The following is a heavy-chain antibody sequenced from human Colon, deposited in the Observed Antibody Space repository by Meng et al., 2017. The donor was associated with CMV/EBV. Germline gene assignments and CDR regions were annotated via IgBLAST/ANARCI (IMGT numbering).Heavy chain of an antibody. V-gene: IGHV1-18*01. CDR3: ARQYTSSSDLFDY. D-gene: IGHD6-6*01. CDR2: ISTYNGNT. Sequence: ASVKVSCKPPGHNFTTYNLHSVRQAPGQGLEWMAWISTYNGNTNYAQNLQGRVTTTTDTSTSTAYMELRSLRSDDTAIYYCARQYTSSSDLFDYWGQGTLVTVSS. J-gene: IGHJ4*02. CDR1: GHNFTTYN.